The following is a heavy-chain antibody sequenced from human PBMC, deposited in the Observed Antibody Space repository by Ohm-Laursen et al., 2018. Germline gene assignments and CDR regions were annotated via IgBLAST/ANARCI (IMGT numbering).Heavy chain of an antibody. D-gene: IGHD1-26*01. V-gene: IGHV4-59*01. Sequence: TLSLTCTVSGGSISSYYWSWIRQPPGKGLEWIGYIYYSGSTNYNPSLKSRVTIPVDTSKNQFSLKLSSVTAADTAVYYCATLAVGATTGFDYWGQGTLVTVSS. CDR1: GGSISSYY. CDR3: ATLAVGATTGFDY. J-gene: IGHJ4*02. CDR2: IYYSGST.